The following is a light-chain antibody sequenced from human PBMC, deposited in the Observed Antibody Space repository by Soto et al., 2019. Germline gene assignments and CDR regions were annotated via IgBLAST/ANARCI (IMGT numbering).Light chain of an antibody. V-gene: IGLV1-40*01. Sequence: QSVLTQPPSVSGAPGQRVTISCTGSSSNIGAGYDVHWYQQLPGTAPKLLIYGNSNRPSGVPDRFSGSKSGTSASLAITGLQAEAEADYYCQSYDSSLSGVHWVFGGGTKVTVL. CDR3: QSYDSSLSGVHWV. J-gene: IGLJ3*02. CDR1: SSNIGAGYD. CDR2: GNS.